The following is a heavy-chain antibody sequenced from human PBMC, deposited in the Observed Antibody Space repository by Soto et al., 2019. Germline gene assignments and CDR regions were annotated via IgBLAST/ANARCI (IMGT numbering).Heavy chain of an antibody. CDR2: ISSSSSYI. CDR1: GFTFSSYS. J-gene: IGHJ4*02. V-gene: IGHV3-21*01. Sequence: GGSLRLSCAASGFTFSSYSMNWVRQAPGKGLEWVSSISSSSSYIYYADSVKGRFTISRDNAKNSLYLQMNSLRAEDTAVYYCARDRRDGYNFDYWGQGTLVTVAS. CDR3: ARDRRDGYNFDY. D-gene: IGHD5-12*01.